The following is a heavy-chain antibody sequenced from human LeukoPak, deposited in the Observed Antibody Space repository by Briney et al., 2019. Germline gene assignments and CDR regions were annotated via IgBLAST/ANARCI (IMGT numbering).Heavy chain of an antibody. CDR2: IYYSGST. Sequence: SETLSLTCTVSGGSISSGDYYWSWIRQPPGKGLAWIGYIYYSGSTYYNPSLKSRVTISVDTSKNQFSLKLSSVTAADTAVYYCARAGAYCSSTSCYGQNWFDPWGQGTLVTVSS. V-gene: IGHV4-30-4*08. CDR1: GGSISSGDYY. D-gene: IGHD2-2*01. CDR3: ARAGAYCSSTSCYGQNWFDP. J-gene: IGHJ5*02.